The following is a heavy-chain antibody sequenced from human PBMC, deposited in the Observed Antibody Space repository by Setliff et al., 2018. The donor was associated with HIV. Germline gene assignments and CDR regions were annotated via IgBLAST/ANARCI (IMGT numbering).Heavy chain of an antibody. CDR3: TRDLPLIVSSGRGNR. CDR2: ISRSSSLV. Sequence: GGSLRLSCVGSGFTFSDYSLNWVRQAPGRGLEWVSYISRSSSLVYQADSVKGRFTISRGNAKNLLYLQMNSLRADDTAVYYCTRDLPLIVSSGRGNRWGQGTLVTVSS. J-gene: IGHJ5*02. CDR1: GFTFSDYS. D-gene: IGHD1-26*01. V-gene: IGHV3-21*05.